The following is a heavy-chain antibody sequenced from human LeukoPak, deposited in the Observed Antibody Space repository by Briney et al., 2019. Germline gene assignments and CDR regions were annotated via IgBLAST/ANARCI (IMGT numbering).Heavy chain of an antibody. D-gene: IGHD7-27*01. V-gene: IGHV3-33*01. Sequence: GRSLRLSCAASGFTFSSYGMHWVRQAPGKGLEWVAVIWYDGSNKYYADSVKGRFTISRDNSKNTLYLQMNSLRAEDTAVYYRARVQLTGYYYYYGMEVWGKGTTVTVSS. J-gene: IGHJ6*04. CDR1: GFTFSSYG. CDR2: IWYDGSNK. CDR3: ARVQLTGYYYYYGMEV.